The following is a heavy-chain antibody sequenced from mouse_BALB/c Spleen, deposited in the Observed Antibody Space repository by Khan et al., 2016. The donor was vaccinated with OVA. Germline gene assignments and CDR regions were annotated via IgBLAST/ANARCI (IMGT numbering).Heavy chain of an antibody. J-gene: IGHJ3*01. CDR2: VSTGGTYT. CDR3: TRLAYYYDSGGFAY. CDR1: GFTFSTYG. D-gene: IGHD1-1*01. Sequence: EVELVESGGDLVKPGGSLKLSCAASGFTFSTYGMSWVRQTPDRRLEWVATVSTGGTYTYYLDSVKGRFTISRDNAKNTLYLQMSSLKSEDTAMFYCTRLAYYYDSGGFAYWGQGTLVTVS. V-gene: IGHV5-6*01.